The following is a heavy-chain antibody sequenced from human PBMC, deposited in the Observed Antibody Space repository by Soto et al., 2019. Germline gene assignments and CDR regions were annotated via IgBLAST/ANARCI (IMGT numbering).Heavy chain of an antibody. J-gene: IGHJ4*02. CDR3: ARVIRILRFLEWLPDFHEY. CDR2: ISAYNGNT. V-gene: IGHV1-18*01. CDR1: GYTFTSYG. D-gene: IGHD3-3*01. Sequence: GASVKVSCKASGYTFTSYGISWVRQAPGQGLEWMGWISAYNGNTNYAQKLQGRVTMTTDTSTSTAYMELRSLRSDDTAVYYCARVIRILRFLEWLPDFHEYWGQGTLVTVSS.